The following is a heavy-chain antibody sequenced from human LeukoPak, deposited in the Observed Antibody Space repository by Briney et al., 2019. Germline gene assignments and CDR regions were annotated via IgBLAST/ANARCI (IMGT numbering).Heavy chain of an antibody. D-gene: IGHD3-9*01. Sequence: PSETLSLTCSVSGGSINSNSHHWDWIRQAPGKGLESIGNIYYSGTTSYNPSLKSRVTISVDTSKNQFSLRLSSVTAADTAVYYCARRGDILTDYAFDYWGQGTLVTVSS. J-gene: IGHJ4*02. CDR2: IYYSGTT. CDR1: GGSINSNSHH. CDR3: ARRGDILTDYAFDY. V-gene: IGHV4-39*01.